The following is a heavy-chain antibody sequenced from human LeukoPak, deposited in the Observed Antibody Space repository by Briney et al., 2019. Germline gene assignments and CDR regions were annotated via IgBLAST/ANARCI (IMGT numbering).Heavy chain of an antibody. Sequence: SETLSLTCTVSGGSISSYYWSWIRQPPGKGLEWIGYIYYSGSTNYNPSLKSRVTISVDTSKNQFSLKLSSVTAADTAVYYCARDLGDLRDGYGRGSGAFDIWGQGTMVTVSS. J-gene: IGHJ3*02. CDR1: GGSISSYY. D-gene: IGHD5-24*01. CDR2: IYYSGST. V-gene: IGHV4-59*01. CDR3: ARDLGDLRDGYGRGSGAFDI.